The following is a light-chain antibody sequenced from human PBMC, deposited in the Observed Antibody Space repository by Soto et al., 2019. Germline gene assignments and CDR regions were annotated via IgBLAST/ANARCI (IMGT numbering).Light chain of an antibody. CDR1: QNIYSN. CDR2: RAS. CDR3: LQYHNLWA. J-gene: IGKJ1*01. V-gene: IGKV3-15*01. Sequence: ILMTQSPASLSVSPGERATLSCRASQNIYSNIAWYQQRPGQAPRLLIYRASTRATGFPARFSGSGSGTEFTLTISSLQSEDFTVYSCLQYHNLWAFGQGTKVDIK.